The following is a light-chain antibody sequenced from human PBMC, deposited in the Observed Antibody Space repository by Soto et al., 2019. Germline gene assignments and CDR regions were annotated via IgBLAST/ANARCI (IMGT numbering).Light chain of an antibody. V-gene: IGKV1-5*03. CDR3: QQYYTTPLT. J-gene: IGKJ1*01. CDR2: KAS. Sequence: DIQMTQSPSTLSATAGDRVTITCRASQSISSWLAWYQQKPGKAPNLLIYKASTLESGVPSRFSGSGSGTEFTLTISSLQPEDVAVYYCQQYYTTPLTFGQGTKVDIK. CDR1: QSISSW.